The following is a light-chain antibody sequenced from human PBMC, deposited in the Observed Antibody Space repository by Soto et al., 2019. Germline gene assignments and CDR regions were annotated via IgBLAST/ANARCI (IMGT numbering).Light chain of an antibody. CDR2: DAS. CDR3: QHPRWT. V-gene: IGKV1-5*01. Sequence: DIQLTQSPSTLSASIVDRVTITCRASQSINRWLAWYQQKPGKAPKLLIYDASSLESGVPSRFSGSGSGTDFTLTITSLQPDDFATYYCQHPRWTFGQGTKVEIK. CDR1: QSINRW. J-gene: IGKJ1*01.